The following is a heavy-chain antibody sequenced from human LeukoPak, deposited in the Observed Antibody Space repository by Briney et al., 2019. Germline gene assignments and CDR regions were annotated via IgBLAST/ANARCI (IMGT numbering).Heavy chain of an antibody. CDR1: GGTFSSYA. J-gene: IGHJ4*02. D-gene: IGHD3-22*01. CDR2: IIPILGIA. Sequence: ASVKVSCKASGGTFSSYAISWVRQAPGQGLEWMGGIIPILGIANYAQKFQGRVTITADKSTSTAYMELSSLRSEDTAVYYCARVDVGYDSSGYYFDYWGQGTLVTVS. CDR3: ARVDVGYDSSGYYFDY. V-gene: IGHV1-69*10.